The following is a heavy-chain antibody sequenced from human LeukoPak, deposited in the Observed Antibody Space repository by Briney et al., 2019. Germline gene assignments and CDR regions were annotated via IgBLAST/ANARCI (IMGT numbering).Heavy chain of an antibody. J-gene: IGHJ4*02. Sequence: GGSLRLSCAASGFTFSSYAMTWVRQAPGKGLRWVSAISGGGVSTYYADSVKGRFTISRDNSKNTLYLQMNSLRAEDTAVYYCAKYYYDSSGYYITPPARAPDYWGQGTLVTVSS. V-gene: IGHV3-23*01. CDR1: GFTFSSYA. CDR2: ISGGGVST. D-gene: IGHD3-22*01. CDR3: AKYYYDSSGYYITPPARAPDY.